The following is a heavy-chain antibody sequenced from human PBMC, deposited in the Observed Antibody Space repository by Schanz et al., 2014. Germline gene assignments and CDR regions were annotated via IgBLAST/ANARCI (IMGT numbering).Heavy chain of an antibody. CDR1: GFTLSSYW. J-gene: IGHJ6*02. D-gene: IGHD3-10*01. CDR3: ARDFDDRRGYGSGYCLGDCMDV. V-gene: IGHV3-74*01. CDR2: TNGDGTNA. Sequence: EVKLVESGGGAVRPGGSLRLSCAASGFTLSSYWMHWVRQVPGKGLEWVSCTNGDGTNAKYADSVKGRFTISRDNAKKTLSLQMISLRAEDTAVYYCARDFDDRRGYGSGYCLGDCMDVWGQGTTVTVSS.